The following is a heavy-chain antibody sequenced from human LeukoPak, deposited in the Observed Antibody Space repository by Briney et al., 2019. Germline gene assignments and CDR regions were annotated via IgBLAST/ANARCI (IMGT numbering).Heavy chain of an antibody. D-gene: IGHD3-10*01. J-gene: IGHJ4*02. Sequence: GGSLRLSRAASGFTFSSYDLNWLRQAPGKGLEWVSYISASGGTIYYADSVKGRFTISRDNAKNSLYLQMTSLRAEDTAVYYCAKVPDYYGSGRFHWGQGSLVTVSS. V-gene: IGHV3-48*03. CDR3: AKVPDYYGSGRFH. CDR2: ISASGGTI. CDR1: GFTFSSYD.